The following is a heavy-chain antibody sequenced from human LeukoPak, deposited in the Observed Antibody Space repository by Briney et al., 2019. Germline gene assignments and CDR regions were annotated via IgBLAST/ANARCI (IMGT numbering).Heavy chain of an antibody. CDR2: IYPGDSVT. Sequence: GESLKISCKGSGYSFNTYWIGWGRDMPGKRLELLWIIYPGDSVTKYSPYFKGQVTISADKSLSTAYLQGSSLKASDTAMYYCPRPSYYYTSGSDYRPDQPDYWGQGTLVTVSS. CDR1: GYSFNTYW. CDR3: PRPSYYYTSGSDYRPDQPDY. V-gene: IGHV5-51*01. D-gene: IGHD3-10*01. J-gene: IGHJ4*02.